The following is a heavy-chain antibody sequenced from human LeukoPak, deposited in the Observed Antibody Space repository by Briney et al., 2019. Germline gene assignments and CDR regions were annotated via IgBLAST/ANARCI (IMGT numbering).Heavy chain of an antibody. D-gene: IGHD2-21*02. J-gene: IGHJ4*02. V-gene: IGHV6-1*01. CDR3: ARLGGDVDY. Sequence: SQTLSPTCAISGDSVSSKSVAWNWIRQSPSRGLEWLGRTYYRSKWYNEYAVSVKSRITINPDTSKNQFFLQLNSVTPEDTAVYYCARLGGDVDYWGQGTLVTVSS. CDR2: TYYRSKWYN. CDR1: GDSVSSKSVA.